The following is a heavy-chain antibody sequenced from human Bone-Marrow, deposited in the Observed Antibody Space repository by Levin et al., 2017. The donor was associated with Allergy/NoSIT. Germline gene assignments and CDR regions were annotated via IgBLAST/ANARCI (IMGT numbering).Heavy chain of an antibody. V-gene: IGHV1-2*02. D-gene: IGHD3-10*01. CDR3: ARVGAYGSGSYCPY. J-gene: IGHJ4*02. CDR1: GYTFTDYY. CDR2: INPKSGGT. Sequence: GASVKVSCKASGYTFTDYYMHWVRQAPGQGLEWMGWINPKSGGTNYAQTFQGRVTMTRDTSISTAYMELSRLTSDDTAVYYCARVGAYGSGSYCPYWGQGTLVTVSS.